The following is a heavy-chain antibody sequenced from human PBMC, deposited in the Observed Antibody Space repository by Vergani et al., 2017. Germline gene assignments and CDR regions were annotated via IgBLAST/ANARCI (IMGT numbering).Heavy chain of an antibody. CDR2: INHSGST. D-gene: IGHD3-3*01. CDR3: ARGSGKYYDFWSGYYYFDY. Sequence: QVQLQESGPGLVKPSETLSLTCAVYGGSFSGYYWSWIRQPPGKGLEWIGEINHSGSTNYNPSLKSRVTISVDTSKNQFSLKLSSVTAADTAVYYCARGSGKYYDFWSGYYYFDYWGQGTLVTVSS. J-gene: IGHJ4*02. V-gene: IGHV4-34*01. CDR1: GGSFSGYY.